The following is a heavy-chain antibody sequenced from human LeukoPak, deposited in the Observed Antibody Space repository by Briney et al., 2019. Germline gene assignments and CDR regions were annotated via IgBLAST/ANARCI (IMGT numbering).Heavy chain of an antibody. CDR2: INHSGST. J-gene: IGHJ5*02. CDR1: GGSFSGYY. D-gene: IGHD2-21*02. CDR3: ARRSDCGGDCYSNWFDP. Sequence: PSETLSLTCAVYGGSFSGYYWSWIRQPPGKGLEWIGEINHSGSTNYNPSLKSRVTIPVDTSKNQFSLKLSSVTAADTAVYYCARRSDCGGDCYSNWFDPWGQGTLVTVSS. V-gene: IGHV4-34*01.